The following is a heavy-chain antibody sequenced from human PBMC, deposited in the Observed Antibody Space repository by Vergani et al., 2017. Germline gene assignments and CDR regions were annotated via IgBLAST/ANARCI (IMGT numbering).Heavy chain of an antibody. V-gene: IGHV3-23*01. Sequence: EVQLLESGGGLVQPGGSQRLSCAASGFTFSSYAMSWVRQAPGKGLEWVSAISGSGGSTYYADSVKGRFTISRDNSKNTLYLQMNSLRAEDTAVYYCAKEYYDDSSGFLMGDAFDIWGQGTMVTVSS. CDR3: AKEYYDDSSGFLMGDAFDI. D-gene: IGHD3-22*01. CDR1: GFTFSSYA. CDR2: ISGSGGST. J-gene: IGHJ3*02.